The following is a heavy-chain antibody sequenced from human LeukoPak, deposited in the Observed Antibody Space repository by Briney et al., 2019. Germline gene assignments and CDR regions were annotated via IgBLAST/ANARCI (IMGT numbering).Heavy chain of an antibody. D-gene: IGHD6-13*01. CDR1: GGSISSYY. Sequence: SETLSLTCTVSGGSISSYYWSWIRQPPGKGLEWIGYIYYSGSTNYNPSLKSRVTISVDTSKNQFSLKLSSVTAADTAVYYCARGGDSSPLGYFDYWGQGTLVTVSS. CDR2: IYYSGST. CDR3: ARGGDSSPLGYFDY. V-gene: IGHV4-59*01. J-gene: IGHJ4*02.